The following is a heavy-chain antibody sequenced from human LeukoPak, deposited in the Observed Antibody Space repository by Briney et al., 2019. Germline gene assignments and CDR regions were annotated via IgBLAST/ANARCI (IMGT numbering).Heavy chain of an antibody. CDR1: GGSISSSSYY. CDR2: IYYSGST. CDR3: ARHSQLGYCSSTSCLNWLDP. D-gene: IGHD2-2*01. J-gene: IGHJ5*02. V-gene: IGHV4-39*01. Sequence: PSETLSLTCTVSGGSISSSSYYWGWIRQPPGKGLEWIGSIYYSGSTYYNPSLKSRVTISVDTSKNQFSLKLSSVTAADTAVYYCARHSQLGYCSSTSCLNWLDPWGQGTLVTVSS.